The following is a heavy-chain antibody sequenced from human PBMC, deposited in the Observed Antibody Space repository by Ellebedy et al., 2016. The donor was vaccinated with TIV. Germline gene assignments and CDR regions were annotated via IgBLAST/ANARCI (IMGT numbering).Heavy chain of an antibody. Sequence: SETLSLTXTVSGASISSSSDYWVWIRQPPGKGPEWIGTISNRDRTDYNPSLKSRVFIWVDASKNQFFLKLTSVTAADTAVYYCATFNQYYTYLGVWGKGTTVIVSS. D-gene: IGHD1-14*01. CDR1: GASISSSSDY. CDR2: ISNRDRT. J-gene: IGHJ6*03. CDR3: ATFNQYYTYLGV. V-gene: IGHV4-39*01.